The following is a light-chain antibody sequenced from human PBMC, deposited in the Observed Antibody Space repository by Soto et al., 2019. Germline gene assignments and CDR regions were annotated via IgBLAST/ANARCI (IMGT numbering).Light chain of an antibody. V-gene: IGKV3-11*01. J-gene: IGKJ5*01. CDR1: QSVSSY. CDR2: DAS. CDR3: QYHGSSPIT. Sequence: EIVLTQSPATLSLSPWERATLSCRASQSVSSYLAWYQQKPGQAPRLLIYDASNRATGIPARFSGSGSGTDFTLTISRLEPEDFALFYCQYHGSSPITFGQGTRLEIK.